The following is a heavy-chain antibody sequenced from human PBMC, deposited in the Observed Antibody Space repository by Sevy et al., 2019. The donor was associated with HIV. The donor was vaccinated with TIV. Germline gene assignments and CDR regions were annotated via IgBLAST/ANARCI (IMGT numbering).Heavy chain of an antibody. D-gene: IGHD3-22*01. Sequence: ASVKVSCKVSGYTLTELSMHWVRQAPGKGLEWMGGFDPEDGETIYAQKFQGRVTMTEDTSTDTAYMELSSLRSEDTAVYYCATTNSREYYYYYYGMYVWGQGTTVTVSS. CDR1: GYTLTELS. V-gene: IGHV1-24*01. CDR3: ATTNSREYYYYYYGMYV. J-gene: IGHJ6*02. CDR2: FDPEDGET.